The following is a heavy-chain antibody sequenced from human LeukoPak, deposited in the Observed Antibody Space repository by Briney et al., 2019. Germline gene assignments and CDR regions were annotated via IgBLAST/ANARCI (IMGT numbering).Heavy chain of an antibody. CDR3: AREGGVGPTAPPDYYSYQMDV. J-gene: IGHJ6*03. D-gene: IGHD1-26*01. CDR2: ISPYTTKT. V-gene: IGHV1-18*01. CDR1: GYNFISYG. Sequence: ASVKVSCNASGYNFISYGITWVRQAPGQGLEWMGWISPYTTKTNYAQSLQGRVTMTTDTSTSTAYMELRSLRSDDTAVYYCAREGGVGPTAPPDYYSYQMDVWGKGTTVTVSS.